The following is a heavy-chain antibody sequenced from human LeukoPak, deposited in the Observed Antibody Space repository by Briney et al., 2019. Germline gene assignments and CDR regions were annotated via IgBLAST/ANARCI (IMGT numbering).Heavy chain of an antibody. Sequence: SETLSLTCTVSGGSISSYYWSWIRQPPGKGLEWIGSIYHSGSTYYNPSLKSRVTISVDTSKNQFSLKLSSVTAADTAVYYCARVRFYDILRDWGQGTLVTVSS. CDR1: GGSISSYY. CDR3: ARVRFYDILRD. D-gene: IGHD3-9*01. V-gene: IGHV4-38-2*02. CDR2: IYHSGST. J-gene: IGHJ4*02.